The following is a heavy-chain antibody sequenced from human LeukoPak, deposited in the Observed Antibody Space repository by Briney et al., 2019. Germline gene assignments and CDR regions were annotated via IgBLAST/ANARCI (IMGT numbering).Heavy chain of an antibody. CDR1: GFTFSSYA. CDR3: ARDEVDTAMVGYYYYGMDV. Sequence: GGSLRLSCAASGFTFSSYAMHWVRQAPGKGLEWVAVISYEGSNKYYADSVKGRFTISRDNSKNTLYLQMNSLRAEDTAVYYCARDEVDTAMVGYYYYGMDVWGQGTTVTVSS. D-gene: IGHD5-18*01. V-gene: IGHV3-30-3*01. CDR2: ISYEGSNK. J-gene: IGHJ6*02.